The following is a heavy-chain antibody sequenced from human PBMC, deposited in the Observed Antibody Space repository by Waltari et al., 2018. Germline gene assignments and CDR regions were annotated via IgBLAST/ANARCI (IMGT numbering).Heavy chain of an antibody. CDR3: ARRRLGNIGYFFDN. V-gene: IGHV4-39*01. CDR1: GGSIRTGDYY. CDR2: IYYSGNN. J-gene: IGHJ4*02. D-gene: IGHD1-26*01. Sequence: QLLLRESGPGLVKPSETLSLTCSVSGGSIRTGDYYWAWIRQPPGKGLEWLGHIYYSGNNYYNPSLKTRVTISADTSNTQFSLRLTSVTAADSAVYYCARRRLGNIGYFFDNWGQGTLVTVSS.